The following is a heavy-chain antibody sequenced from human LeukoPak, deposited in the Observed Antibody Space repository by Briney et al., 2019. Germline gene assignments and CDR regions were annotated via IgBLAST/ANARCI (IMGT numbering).Heavy chain of an antibody. CDR1: GFTYNNYA. CDR2: MSGSGTST. J-gene: IGHJ4*02. Sequence: GGSLRLSCVASGFTYNNYAMSWVRQTPGRELEWVSAMSGSGTSTYYVDSVKGRFTISRDTSKSTVYLQMNSLRAEDTALYYCAKDRYYDFWSGYYIGDNWGQGTLVTVSS. V-gene: IGHV3-23*01. D-gene: IGHD3-3*01. CDR3: AKDRYYDFWSGYYIGDN.